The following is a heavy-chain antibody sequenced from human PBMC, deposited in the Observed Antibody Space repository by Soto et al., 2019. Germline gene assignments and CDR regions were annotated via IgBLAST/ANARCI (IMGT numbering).Heavy chain of an antibody. CDR2: IYYSGTS. Sequence: SETLSLTCAVYGGSFSGSYYWSWIRQPPGKGLEWIGYIYYSGTSNYNPSLKSRVIISVDTSKNQFSLKLSSVTAADTAVYYCAREGLDYWGQGILVTVS. J-gene: IGHJ4*02. CDR1: GGSFSGSYY. V-gene: IGHV4-61*01. CDR3: AREGLDY.